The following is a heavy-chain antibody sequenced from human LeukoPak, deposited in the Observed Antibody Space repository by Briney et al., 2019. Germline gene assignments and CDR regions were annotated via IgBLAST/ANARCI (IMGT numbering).Heavy chain of an antibody. CDR2: IKQDGSEI. Sequence: GGSLRLSCAASGFTFRASWLNWVRQAPGKGLEWVAQIKQDGSEIYYMDSVKGRFTISRDDAKNSVLLQMNSLTAEDTAIYYCARGRGDYWGQGTLVTVSS. J-gene: IGHJ4*02. CDR3: ARGRGDY. V-gene: IGHV3-7*04. D-gene: IGHD3-10*01. CDR1: GFTFRASW.